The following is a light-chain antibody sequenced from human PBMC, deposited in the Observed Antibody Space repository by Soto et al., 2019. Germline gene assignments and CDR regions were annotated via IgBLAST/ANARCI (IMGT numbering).Light chain of an antibody. Sequence: QSVLTQPASVSGSPGQSITLSCAGATNDIGSYNYVSWFQQHPGEAPKLMIYEVNKRPSGVPDRFSGSKSGNTASLTVSGLQAEDEADYYCSSYAGSSNVFGTGTKVTVL. V-gene: IGLV2-8*01. CDR3: SSYAGSSNV. CDR2: EVN. J-gene: IGLJ1*01. CDR1: TNDIGSYNY.